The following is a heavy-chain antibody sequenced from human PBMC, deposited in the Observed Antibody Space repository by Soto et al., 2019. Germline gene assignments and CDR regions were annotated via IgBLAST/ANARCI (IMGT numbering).Heavy chain of an antibody. Sequence: GGSLRLSCAASGFTFSSYGMHWVRQAPGKGLEWVAVIWYDGSNKYYEDSVKGRFPLSRGNSKNTLYLQMNSLRAEDTAVYYCARDSHTFDYDFWSGRTGLIDYWGQGTLVTVSS. D-gene: IGHD3-3*01. CDR3: ARDSHTFDYDFWSGRTGLIDY. V-gene: IGHV3-33*01. J-gene: IGHJ4*02. CDR2: IWYDGSNK. CDR1: GFTFSSYG.